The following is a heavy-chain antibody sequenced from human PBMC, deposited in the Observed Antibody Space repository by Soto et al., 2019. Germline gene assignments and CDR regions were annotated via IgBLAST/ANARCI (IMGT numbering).Heavy chain of an antibody. D-gene: IGHD4-17*01. Sequence: QVQLVESGGGVVQPGRSLRLSCAASGFTFSSYGMHWVRQAPGKGLEWVAVIWYDGSNKYYADSVKGRFTISRDNSKNTLYLQMNSLRAEDTAVYYCAREYGDYGFDYWCQGTLVTVSS. J-gene: IGHJ4*02. CDR1: GFTFSSYG. V-gene: IGHV3-33*01. CDR3: AREYGDYGFDY. CDR2: IWYDGSNK.